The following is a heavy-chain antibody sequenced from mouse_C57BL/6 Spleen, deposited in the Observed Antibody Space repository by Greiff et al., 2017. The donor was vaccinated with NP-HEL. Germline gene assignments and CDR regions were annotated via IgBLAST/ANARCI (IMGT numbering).Heavy chain of an antibody. J-gene: IGHJ1*03. Sequence: EVQLVESGGDLVKPGGSLKLSCAASGFTFSSYGMSWVRQTPDKRLEWVATISSGGSYTYYPDSVKGRFTISRANAKNTLYLQMSSLKSEDTAMYYCARQGDSWYFDVWGTGTTVTVSS. CDR2: ISSGGSYT. V-gene: IGHV5-6*01. CDR3: ARQGDSWYFDV. CDR1: GFTFSSYG.